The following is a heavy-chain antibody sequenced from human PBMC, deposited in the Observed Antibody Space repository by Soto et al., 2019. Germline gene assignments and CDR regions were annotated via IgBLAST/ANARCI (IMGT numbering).Heavy chain of an antibody. J-gene: IGHJ3*02. D-gene: IGHD2-2*01. V-gene: IGHV3-21*01. CDR3: ARDRSGCSSTSCSYDAFDI. Sequence: GGSLRLSCAASGFTFSSYSMNWVRQAPGKGLEWVSSISSSSSYIYYADSVKGQFTISRDNAKNSLYLQMNSLRAEDTAVYYCARDRSGCSSTSCSYDAFDIWGQGTMVTVSS. CDR2: ISSSSSYI. CDR1: GFTFSSYS.